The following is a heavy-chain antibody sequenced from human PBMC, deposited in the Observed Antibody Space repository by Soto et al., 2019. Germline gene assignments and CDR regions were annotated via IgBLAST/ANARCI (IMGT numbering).Heavy chain of an antibody. Sequence: SEALSLTCAVSGGSISSSNWWSWVRQPPGKGLEWIGEIYHSGSTNYNPSLKSRVTISVDKSKNQFSLKLSSVTAADTAVYYCARSESNDYVWGSYDHSFDYWGQGTLVTVSS. D-gene: IGHD3-16*01. CDR2: IYHSGST. CDR1: GGSISSSNW. V-gene: IGHV4-4*02. CDR3: ARSESNDYVWGSYDHSFDY. J-gene: IGHJ4*02.